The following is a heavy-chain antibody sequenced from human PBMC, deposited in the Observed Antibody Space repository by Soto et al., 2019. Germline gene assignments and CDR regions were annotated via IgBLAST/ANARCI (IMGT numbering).Heavy chain of an antibody. CDR1: GASISSTNYY. D-gene: IGHD6-19*01. J-gene: IGHJ4*02. CDR3: AKHNTGITVAGYVSFDR. CDR2: IYYSGSS. Sequence: QLQLQESGPGLVKPSETLSLTCTVSGASISSTNYYWDWLRQSPGEGLEWIGGIYYSGSSYYSPSIKSRVTISVDTSKNQFSLRLTSVTAADTALYYCAKHNTGITVAGYVSFDRWGQGTLVTVSS. V-gene: IGHV4-39*01.